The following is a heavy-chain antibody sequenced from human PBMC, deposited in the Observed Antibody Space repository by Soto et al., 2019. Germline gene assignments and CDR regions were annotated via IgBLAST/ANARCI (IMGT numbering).Heavy chain of an antibody. V-gene: IGHV1-69*13. J-gene: IGHJ5*02. D-gene: IGHD6-19*01. Sequence: GASVKVSCKASGVTFSSYAISWVRQAPGQGLEWMGGIIPIFGTANYAQKFQGRVTITADESTSTAYMELSSLRSEDTAVYYCARGPIAVAEDNWFDPWGQGTLVTVSS. CDR2: IIPIFGTA. CDR3: ARGPIAVAEDNWFDP. CDR1: GVTFSSYA.